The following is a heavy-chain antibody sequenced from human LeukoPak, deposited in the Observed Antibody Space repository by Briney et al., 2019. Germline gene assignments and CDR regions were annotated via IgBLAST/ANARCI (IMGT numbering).Heavy chain of an antibody. J-gene: IGHJ5*02. Sequence: SETLSLTCTVSGGSISSYYWSWIRQPPGKGLEWIGHIYYSGSTNYNPSLKSRVTISIDTSKNQLSLKLSSVTAADTAVYYCARQDQLLWWADPWGQGTLVTVSS. CDR2: IYYSGST. CDR1: GGSISSYY. V-gene: IGHV4-59*08. CDR3: ARQDQLLWWADP. D-gene: IGHD2-2*01.